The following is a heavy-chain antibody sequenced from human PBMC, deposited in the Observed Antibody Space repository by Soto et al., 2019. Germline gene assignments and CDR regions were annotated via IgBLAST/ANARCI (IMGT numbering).Heavy chain of an antibody. J-gene: IGHJ4*02. CDR1: GFTFSTYT. CDR2: ISGSGGST. V-gene: IGHV3-23*01. Sequence: GGSLRLSCAASGFTFSTYTMNWVRQAPGKGLEWVSAISGSGGSTYYADSVKGRFTISRDNSKNTLYLQMNSLRAEDTAVYYCAKDRDMGYSSGWSHFDYWGQGTLVTVSS. D-gene: IGHD6-19*01. CDR3: AKDRDMGYSSGWSHFDY.